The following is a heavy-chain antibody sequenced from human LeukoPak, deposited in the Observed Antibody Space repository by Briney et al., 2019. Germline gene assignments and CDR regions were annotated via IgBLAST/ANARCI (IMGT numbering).Heavy chain of an antibody. Sequence: PSETLSLTCAVSGGSISSYYWSWIRQPPGKALEFIGHIYYSGSTNYNPSLKSRVTISVDTFKKQFSLNLSSVTAADTAVYYCAGAFPDSSRYIGPLDHWGQGTLVTVSP. CDR1: GGSISSYY. CDR2: IYYSGST. CDR3: AGAFPDSSRYIGPLDH. D-gene: IGHD3-22*01. J-gene: IGHJ4*02. V-gene: IGHV4-59*01.